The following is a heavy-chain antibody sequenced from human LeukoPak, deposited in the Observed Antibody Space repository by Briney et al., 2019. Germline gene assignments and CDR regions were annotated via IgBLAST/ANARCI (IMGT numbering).Heavy chain of an antibody. V-gene: IGHV4-59*01. D-gene: IGHD2-15*01. CDR3: ARSVEGYCSGGNCYYYSYYMDV. CDR2: IYYSGST. J-gene: IGHJ6*03. Sequence: SETLSLTCTVSGGSISSYYWSWIRQPPGKGLEWIGYIYYSGSTNYNPSLKSRVTTSVDTSKNQFSLKLSSVTAADTAVYYCARSVEGYCSGGNCYYYSYYMDVWGKGTTVTVSS. CDR1: GGSISSYY.